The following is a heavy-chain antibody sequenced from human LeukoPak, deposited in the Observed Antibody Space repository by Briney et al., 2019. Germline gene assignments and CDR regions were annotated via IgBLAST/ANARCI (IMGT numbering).Heavy chain of an antibody. Sequence: GGSLRLSCAASGFTFSSYAMSWVRQAPGKGLEWVSAISGSGGSTYYADSVKGRFTISRDNSKNTLYLQMNSLRAEDTAVSCCAKDLSSGYYWTLGYWGQGTLVTVSS. CDR1: GFTFSSYA. V-gene: IGHV3-23*01. J-gene: IGHJ4*02. CDR3: AKDLSSGYYWTLGY. CDR2: ISGSGGST. D-gene: IGHD3-22*01.